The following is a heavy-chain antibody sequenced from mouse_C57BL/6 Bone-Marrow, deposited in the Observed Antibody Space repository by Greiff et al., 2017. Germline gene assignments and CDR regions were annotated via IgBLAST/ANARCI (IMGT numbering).Heavy chain of an antibody. CDR2: IRLKSDNYAT. V-gene: IGHV6-3*01. CDR3: TEAWFAY. J-gene: IGHJ3*01. CDR1: GFTFSNYW. Sequence: EVQRVESGGGLVQPGGSMKLSCVASGFTFSNYWMNWVRQSPEKGLEWVAQIRLKSDNYATDYAESMKGRFTISRDDSKSSVYLQMNNLRAEDTGIYYCTEAWFAYGGQGTLVTVSA.